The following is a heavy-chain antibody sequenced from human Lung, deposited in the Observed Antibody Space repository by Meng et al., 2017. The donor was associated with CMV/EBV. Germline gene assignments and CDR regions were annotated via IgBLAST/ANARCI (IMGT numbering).Heavy chain of an antibody. Sequence: GGSLRLSCAVSGFTFNTYSMTWVRQAPGKGLEWVSYISSSGTTIHYADSVKGRFTISRDNGKNSLYLQMNSLRVEDTALYYCARGMSIAAPRFFVYWGQGXLVTVSS. J-gene: IGHJ4*02. CDR3: ARGMSIAAPRFFVY. CDR1: GFTFNTYS. D-gene: IGHD6-6*01. CDR2: ISSSGTTI. V-gene: IGHV3-48*04.